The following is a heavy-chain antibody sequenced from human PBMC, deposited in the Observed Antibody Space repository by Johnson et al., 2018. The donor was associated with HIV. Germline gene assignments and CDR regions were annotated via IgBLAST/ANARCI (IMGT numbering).Heavy chain of an antibody. Sequence: VQLVESGGGLVQPGGSLRLSCAASGFTVSSNYMSWVSQAPGKGLEWVSVIYSGGSTYYADSVKGRFTISRDNSKNTLYLQMNSLRAEDTAVYYCARGGYSSGWIYAFDIWGQGTMVTVSS. CDR2: IYSGGST. V-gene: IGHV3-66*01. CDR3: ARGGYSSGWIYAFDI. D-gene: IGHD6-19*01. J-gene: IGHJ3*02. CDR1: GFTVSSNY.